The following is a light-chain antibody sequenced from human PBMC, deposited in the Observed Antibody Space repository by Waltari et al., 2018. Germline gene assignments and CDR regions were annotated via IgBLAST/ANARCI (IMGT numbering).Light chain of an antibody. CDR1: QSISTW. Sequence: DIQMTQSPSTLSASVGDRVIITCRASQSISTWLAWYQQKPGKAPKLLIYKASSLESGVPSRFSGSGSGTEFTLTISSLQPDDFATYYCQQYNSYLITFGGGTKVEIK. CDR2: KAS. V-gene: IGKV1-5*03. CDR3: QQYNSYLIT. J-gene: IGKJ4*01.